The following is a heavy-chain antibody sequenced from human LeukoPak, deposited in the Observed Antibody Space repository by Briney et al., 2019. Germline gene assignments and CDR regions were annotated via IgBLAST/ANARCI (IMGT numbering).Heavy chain of an antibody. V-gene: IGHV1-69*04. CDR1: GGTXSSYA. D-gene: IGHD4-23*01. Sequence: GASVKVSCKASGGTXSSYAISWVRQAPGQGLEWMGRIIPILGIANYAQKFQGRVTITADKSTSTAYMELSSLRSEDTAVYYCAREGLNGGNSPYWGQGTLVTVSS. CDR2: IIPILGIA. J-gene: IGHJ4*02. CDR3: AREGLNGGNSPY.